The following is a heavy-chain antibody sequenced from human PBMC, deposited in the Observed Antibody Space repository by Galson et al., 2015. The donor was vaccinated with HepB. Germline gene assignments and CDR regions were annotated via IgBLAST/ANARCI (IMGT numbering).Heavy chain of an antibody. CDR1: GGSISSGGYY. V-gene: IGHV4-31*03. CDR3: ARDYCSGGSCYPYGMDV. J-gene: IGHJ6*02. Sequence: TLSLTCTVSGGSISSGGYYWSWIRQHPGKGLEWIGYIYYSGSTYYNPSLKSRVTISVDTSKNQFSLKLSSVTAADTAVYYCARDYCSGGSCYPYGMDVWGQGTTVTVSS. CDR2: IYYSGST. D-gene: IGHD2-15*01.